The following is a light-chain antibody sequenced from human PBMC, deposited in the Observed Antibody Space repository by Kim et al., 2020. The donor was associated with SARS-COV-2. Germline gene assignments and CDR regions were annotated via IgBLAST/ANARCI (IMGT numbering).Light chain of an antibody. CDR3: SSYTSSSTV. CDR2: EVS. CDR1: SSDVGSYNR. J-gene: IGLJ3*02. V-gene: IGLV2-18*02. Sequence: QSALTQPPSVSGSPGQSVTISCTGTSSDVGSYNRVSWYQQPPGTAPKLMIYEVSNRPSGVPDRFSGSKSGNTASLTISGLQAEHEADYYCSSYTSSSTVFGGGPQLTVL.